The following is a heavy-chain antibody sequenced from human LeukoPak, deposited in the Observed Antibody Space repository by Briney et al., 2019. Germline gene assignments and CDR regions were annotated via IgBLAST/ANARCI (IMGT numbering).Heavy chain of an antibody. CDR3: AKGARRTKRFLEWLLTYYFDY. CDR2: ISGSGGST. D-gene: IGHD3-3*01. V-gene: IGHV3-23*01. CDR1: GFTFGSYA. Sequence: GGSLRLSCVASGFTFGSYAMNWVRQPPGKGLEWVSVISGSGGSTYYADAVQGRFTISRDNSKNTVYLQMHSLRDEDTAVYYCAKGARRTKRFLEWLLTYYFDYWGQGTLVTVSS. J-gene: IGHJ4*02.